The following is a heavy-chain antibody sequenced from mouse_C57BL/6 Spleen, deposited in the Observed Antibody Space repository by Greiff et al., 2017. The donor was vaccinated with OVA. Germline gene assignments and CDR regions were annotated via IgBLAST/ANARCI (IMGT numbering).Heavy chain of an antibody. J-gene: IGHJ3*01. CDR1: GYSITSVYY. D-gene: IGHD2-4*01. V-gene: IGHV3-6*01. Sequence: ESGPGLVKPSQSLSLTCSVTGYSITSVYYWNWIRQFPGNKLEWMSYISYDGSNNYNPSLKNRISITRDTSKNQIFLKLNSVTTEDTDTYYCAGDDYEGFFAYWGQGTLVTVTA. CDR2: ISYDGSN. CDR3: AGDDYEGFFAY.